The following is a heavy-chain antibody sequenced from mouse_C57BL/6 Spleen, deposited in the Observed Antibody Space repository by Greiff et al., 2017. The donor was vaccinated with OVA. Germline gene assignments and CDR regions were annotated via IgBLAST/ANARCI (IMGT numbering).Heavy chain of an antibody. Sequence: VQLQQSGPGLVKPSQSLSLTCSVTGYSITSGYYWNWIRQFPGNKLEWMGYISYDGSNNYNPSLKNRISITRDTSKNQFFLKLNSVTTEDTATYYCAREDDYYGSSYGGYFGGWGTGTTVTVSS. CDR3: AREDDYYGSSYGGYFGG. CDR1: GYSITSGYY. J-gene: IGHJ1*03. D-gene: IGHD1-1*01. V-gene: IGHV3-6*01. CDR2: ISYDGSN.